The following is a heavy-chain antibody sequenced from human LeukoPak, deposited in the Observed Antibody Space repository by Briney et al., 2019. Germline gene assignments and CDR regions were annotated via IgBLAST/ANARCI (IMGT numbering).Heavy chain of an antibody. D-gene: IGHD3-22*01. CDR2: ISSSSSTI. V-gene: IGHV3-48*01. J-gene: IGHJ4*02. Sequence: GGSLRLSCAASGFTFSSYSMNWVRQAPGKGLEWVSYISSSSSTIYYADSVKGRFTISRDNAKNSLYLQMNSLRAEDTAVYYCAKDSSDYYFDYWGQGTLVTVSS. CDR3: AKDSSDYYFDY. CDR1: GFTFSSYS.